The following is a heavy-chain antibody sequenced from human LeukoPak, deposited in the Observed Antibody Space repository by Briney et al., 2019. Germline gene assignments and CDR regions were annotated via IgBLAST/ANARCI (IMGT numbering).Heavy chain of an antibody. D-gene: IGHD1-1*01. V-gene: IGHV3-23*01. CDR3: AKAATGNVNLYYFDY. CDR1: GFIFRIYA. Sequence: GGSLRLSCEASGFIFRIYAISWVRQAPGKGLEWVSAVSGSGGSTFYADSVKGRFTISRDNPKNTLYLQLNSLRAEDTAVYYRAKAATGNVNLYYFDYWGQGTLVTVSS. J-gene: IGHJ4*02. CDR2: VSGSGGST.